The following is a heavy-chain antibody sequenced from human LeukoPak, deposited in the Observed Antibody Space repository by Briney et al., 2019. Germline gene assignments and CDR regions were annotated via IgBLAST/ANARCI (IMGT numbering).Heavy chain of an antibody. CDR2: ISYDGSNK. Sequence: PGRSLRLSCAASGFTFSSYAMHWVRQAPGKGLEWVAVISYDGSNKYYADSVKGRFTISRDNSKNTLYLQMNSLRAEDTAVYYCARDGGYYDSSGYYYGGAVDYWGQGTLVTVSS. D-gene: IGHD3-22*01. J-gene: IGHJ4*02. V-gene: IGHV3-30-3*01. CDR3: ARDGGYYDSSGYYYGGAVDY. CDR1: GFTFSSYA.